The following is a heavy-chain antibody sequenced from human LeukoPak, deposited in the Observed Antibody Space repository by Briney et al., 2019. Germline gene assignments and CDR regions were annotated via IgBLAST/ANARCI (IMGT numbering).Heavy chain of an antibody. CDR2: IIPIFGTA. D-gene: IGHD2-15*01. CDR3: AREGYCSGGSCYSGGSDY. J-gene: IGHJ4*02. Sequence: SVKVSCKASGGTFSSYAISWVRQAPGQGLEWMGGIIPIFGTANYAQKFQGRVTITADKSTSTAYMELSSLRCEDTAVYYCAREGYCSGGSCYSGGSDYWGQGTLVTVSS. CDR1: GGTFSSYA. V-gene: IGHV1-69*06.